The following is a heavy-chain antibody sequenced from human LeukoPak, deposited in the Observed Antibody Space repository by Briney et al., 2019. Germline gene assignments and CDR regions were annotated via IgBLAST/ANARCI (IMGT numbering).Heavy chain of an antibody. D-gene: IGHD4-17*01. Sequence: QPGGSLRLSCAASGFTVSSNYMSWVRQAPGKGLEWVSVIYSGGSTYYADSVKGRFTISRDNSKSTLYLQMNSLRAEDTAVYYCARARGYGDPYYFDYWGQGTLVTVSS. CDR3: ARARGYGDPYYFDY. J-gene: IGHJ4*02. CDR2: IYSGGST. CDR1: GFTVSSNY. V-gene: IGHV3-66*02.